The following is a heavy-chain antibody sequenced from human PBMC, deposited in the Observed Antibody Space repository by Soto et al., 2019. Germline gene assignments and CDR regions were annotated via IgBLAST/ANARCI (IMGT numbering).Heavy chain of an antibody. CDR2: IFHSGDT. J-gene: IGHJ2*01. V-gene: IGHV4-31*02. CDR1: GGSIDTSDYY. CDR3: ARHPRITRGWHFDL. D-gene: IGHD1-20*01. Sequence: SETLSLTCTVSGGSIDTSDYYWSWIRQQPGKGLEWIGYIFHSGDTYYNPSLTSRLAFSVDTSKNQFSLRLTSVTVADTAIYFCARHPRITRGWHFDLWGRGTLVTVSS.